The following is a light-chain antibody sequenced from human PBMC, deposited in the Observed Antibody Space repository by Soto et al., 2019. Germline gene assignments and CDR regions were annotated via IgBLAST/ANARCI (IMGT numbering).Light chain of an antibody. Sequence: QSVLTXPASVSGSPGQSITISCTGTSSDVGSYNLVSWYQQHPGKAPKLMIYEGSKRPSGVSNRSSGSKSGNTASLTISGLQAEDEADYYCCSYAGSSTFFYVLGTGTKVTVL. V-gene: IGLV2-23*03. CDR2: EGS. J-gene: IGLJ1*01. CDR1: SSDVGSYNL. CDR3: CSYAGSSTFFYV.